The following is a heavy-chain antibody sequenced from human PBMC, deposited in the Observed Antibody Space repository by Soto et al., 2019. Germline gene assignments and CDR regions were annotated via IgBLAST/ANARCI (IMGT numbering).Heavy chain of an antibody. J-gene: IGHJ5*02. CDR1: GGSISSGGYY. CDR2: IYHSGST. CDR3: PSYIVATIRGGWIDP. V-gene: IGHV4-30-2*01. D-gene: IGHD5-12*01. Sequence: SETLSLTCTVSGGSISSGGYYWSWIRQPPGKGLEGIGYIYHSGSTYYNPSLKSRGTISVDRSKNQFSLKLSCVTAGDTAVYYCPSYIVATIRGGWIDPRGQGTLVTVSS.